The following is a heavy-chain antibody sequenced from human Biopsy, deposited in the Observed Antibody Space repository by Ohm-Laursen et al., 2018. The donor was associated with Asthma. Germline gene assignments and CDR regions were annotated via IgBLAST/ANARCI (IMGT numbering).Heavy chain of an antibody. V-gene: IGHV3-64D*08. J-gene: IGHJ4*02. CDR2: ISSNGGST. D-gene: IGHD5-24*01. CDR3: VKLSGVSRDGYDTFDY. Sequence: LSLTCAASGFTFSSYAMHWVRQAPGKGLEYVSAISSNGGSTYYADSVKGRFTISRDNSKNTLYLQMSSLRAEDTAVYYCVKLSGVSRDGYDTFDYWGQGTLVTVSS. CDR1: GFTFSSYA.